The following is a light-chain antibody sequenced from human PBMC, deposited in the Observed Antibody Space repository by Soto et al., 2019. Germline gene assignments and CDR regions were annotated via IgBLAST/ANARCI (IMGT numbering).Light chain of an antibody. J-gene: IGLJ2*01. Sequence: QSALTQPRSVSGSPGQSVTISCTGTTSDVGGYNYVSLYQHHPGTAPKLMIYDVTKRPSGVPDRFSGSKSGNTASLTISGLQAEDEADYYCCAYGSISPHVVFGGGTKLTVL. CDR2: DVT. CDR1: TSDVGGYNY. V-gene: IGLV2-11*01. CDR3: CAYGSISPHVV.